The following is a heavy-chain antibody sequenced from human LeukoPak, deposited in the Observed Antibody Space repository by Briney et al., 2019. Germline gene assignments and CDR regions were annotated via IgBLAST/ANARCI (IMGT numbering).Heavy chain of an antibody. V-gene: IGHV3-30*03. J-gene: IGHJ4*02. D-gene: IGHD5-18*01. Sequence: GGSLRLSCAASRFSFSSYWMSWVRQAPGKGLEWVAVISYDGSNKYYADSVKGRFTISRDNSKNTLYLQMNSLRAEDTAVYYCARDPVDTEYYFDYWGQGTLVTVSS. CDR2: ISYDGSNK. CDR1: RFSFSSYW. CDR3: ARDPVDTEYYFDY.